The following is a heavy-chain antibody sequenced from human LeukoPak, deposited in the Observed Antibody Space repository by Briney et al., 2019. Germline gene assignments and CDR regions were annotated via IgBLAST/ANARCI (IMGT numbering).Heavy chain of an antibody. D-gene: IGHD2-15*01. CDR2: IYHTGST. V-gene: IGHV4-39*01. CDR3: AKDRLHRNYFDL. J-gene: IGHJ4*02. CDR1: GGSVSATSHY. Sequence: KPSETLSLTCTVSGGSVSATSHYWAWLRQSPGKPPEWIGSIYHTGSTFYNPSPRSRFLISVDTSKNQFSLRLTSVTAADTAIYFCAKDRLHRNYFDLWGQGTLLTVSS.